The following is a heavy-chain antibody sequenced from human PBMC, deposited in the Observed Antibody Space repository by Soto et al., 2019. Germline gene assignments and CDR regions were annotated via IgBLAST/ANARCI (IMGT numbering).Heavy chain of an antibody. CDR2: IYYRGNA. Sequence: PSETLCLTCSVSDDSINSDKYYWGWIRQPAGKGLEWIGSIYYRGNAYYNPSLQTRVTISLDKSKSQFSLRLNSVTAADSAVYFCARLEGLATISYYFDFWGPGALVTVSS. D-gene: IGHD3-9*01. J-gene: IGHJ4*02. V-gene: IGHV4-39*01. CDR3: ARLEGLATISYYFDF. CDR1: DDSINSDKYY.